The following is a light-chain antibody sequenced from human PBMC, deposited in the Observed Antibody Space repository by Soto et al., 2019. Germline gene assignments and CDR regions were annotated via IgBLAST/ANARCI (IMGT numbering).Light chain of an antibody. V-gene: IGKV1-12*01. J-gene: IGKJ5*01. Sequence: DIQMTQSPSSLSASVGDRVTITCRASQGISSWLAWYQVKPGRAPKLLIYAASSLQTGVPLRFSGSGSGTDFILTISSLQPEDVATYYCQQLDRFPLTFGQGTRLETK. CDR3: QQLDRFPLT. CDR2: AAS. CDR1: QGISSW.